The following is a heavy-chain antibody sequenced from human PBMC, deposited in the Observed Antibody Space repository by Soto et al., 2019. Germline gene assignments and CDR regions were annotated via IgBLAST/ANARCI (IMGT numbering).Heavy chain of an antibody. CDR2: IRSKAYGGTT. CDR1: GFTFGDYA. V-gene: IGHV3-49*04. CDR3: TRGLYYGSGSYYTSYYYYGMDV. D-gene: IGHD3-10*01. J-gene: IGHJ6*02. Sequence: LRLSCTASGFTFGDYAMSWVRQAPGKGLEWVGFIRSKAYGGTTEYAASVKGRFTISRDDSKSIAYLQMNSLKTEDTAVYYCTRGLYYGSGSYYTSYYYYGMDVWGLGTTVTV.